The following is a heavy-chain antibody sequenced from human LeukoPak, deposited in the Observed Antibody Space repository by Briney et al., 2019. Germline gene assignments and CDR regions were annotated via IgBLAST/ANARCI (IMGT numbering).Heavy chain of an antibody. D-gene: IGHD3-10*01. CDR1: GFTFSSYA. CDR3: AKDRGTSDY. V-gene: IGHV3-7*03. CDR2: IKQDGSEK. J-gene: IGHJ4*02. Sequence: GGSLRLSCAASGFTFSSYATSWVRQAPGKGLEWVANIKQDGSEKYYVDSVKGRFTISRDNAKNSLYLQMNSLRAEDTAVYYCAKDRGTSDYWGQGTLVTVSS.